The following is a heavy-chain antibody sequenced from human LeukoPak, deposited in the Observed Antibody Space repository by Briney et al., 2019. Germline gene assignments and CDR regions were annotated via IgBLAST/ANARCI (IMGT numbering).Heavy chain of an antibody. CDR3: ARVDLWSGYYY. Sequence: ASVKVSCKASGYTFTSYYMHWVRQAPGQGLEWKGIINPSGGSTSYAQKFQGRVTMTRDTSTSTIYMELSSLRSEDTAVYYCARVDLWSGYYYWGQGTLVTVSS. V-gene: IGHV1-46*03. CDR1: GYTFTSYY. D-gene: IGHD3-3*01. J-gene: IGHJ4*02. CDR2: INPSGGST.